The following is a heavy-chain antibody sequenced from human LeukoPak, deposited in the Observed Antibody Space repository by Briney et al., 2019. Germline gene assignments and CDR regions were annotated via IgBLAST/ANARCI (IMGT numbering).Heavy chain of an antibody. Sequence: SETLSLTCAVYGGSFSGYYWSWIRQPPGKGLEWIGEINHSGSTNYNPSLKSRVTISVDTSKNQFSLRLSSVTAADTAVYYCARDWVEYYYDSSGYHYYYYGMDVWGQGTTVTVSS. D-gene: IGHD3-22*01. J-gene: IGHJ6*02. CDR1: GGSFSGYY. CDR2: INHSGST. V-gene: IGHV4-34*01. CDR3: ARDWVEYYYDSSGYHYYYYGMDV.